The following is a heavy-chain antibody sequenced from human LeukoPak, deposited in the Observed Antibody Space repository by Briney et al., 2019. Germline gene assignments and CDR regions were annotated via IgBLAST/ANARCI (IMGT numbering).Heavy chain of an antibody. CDR3: AKSILGSTVDD. V-gene: IGHV3-23*01. CDR1: GFTFSSHV. D-gene: IGHD1-26*01. J-gene: IGHJ4*02. Sequence: PGGSLRLSCAASGFTFSSHVMTWIRQAPGKGLEWVSSITSGGTTYYADSVKGRFTISRDNSKNTVLLQMKTLRAEDTALYYCAKSILGSTVDDWGQGTLVTVSS. CDR2: ITSGGTT.